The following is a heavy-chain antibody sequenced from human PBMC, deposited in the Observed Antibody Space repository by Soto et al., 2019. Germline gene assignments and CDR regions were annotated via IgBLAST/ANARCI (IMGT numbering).Heavy chain of an antibody. V-gene: IGHV4-39*01. Sequence: QLQLQESGPGLVKPSETLSLTCTASGGSISSVTHYWAWNRQPPGKGQACIGSTYYSGSTYYNASLKSRVTITGDTSKSTFSLKLSSVTAADTAVYYCARNFPSSGGSRTIAFVDPWGQGTLVTVSS. D-gene: IGHD1-7*01. CDR3: ARNFPSSGGSRTIAFVDP. CDR1: GGSISSVTHY. CDR2: TYYSGST. J-gene: IGHJ5*02.